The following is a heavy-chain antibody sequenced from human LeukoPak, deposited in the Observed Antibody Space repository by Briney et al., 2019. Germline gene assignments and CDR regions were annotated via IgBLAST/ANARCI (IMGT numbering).Heavy chain of an antibody. Sequence: PGGSLRLSCAASGFTFSSYAMHWVRQAPGKGLEYVSGISTNGGSTNYANSVKGRFTISRGNSKNTPYLQMGSLRAEDMAVYYCARDHGSGSYSDYWGQGTLVTVSS. CDR1: GFTFSSYA. D-gene: IGHD1-26*01. J-gene: IGHJ4*02. V-gene: IGHV3-64*01. CDR3: ARDHGSGSYSDY. CDR2: ISTNGGST.